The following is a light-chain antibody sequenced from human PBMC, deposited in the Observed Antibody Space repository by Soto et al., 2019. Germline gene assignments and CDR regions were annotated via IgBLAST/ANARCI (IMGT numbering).Light chain of an antibody. CDR2: GNI. Sequence: QSVLTPPPSVSGARGQRVTIPRTGSYSNLGADYDVHWYQLLPGTAPKLLIYGNINRPSGVPDRFSGSKSATSASLAITGLQAEDEADYYCQSYDSSLSAYVFGAGTKVTVL. V-gene: IGLV1-40*01. J-gene: IGLJ1*01. CDR3: QSYDSSLSAYV. CDR1: YSNLGADYD.